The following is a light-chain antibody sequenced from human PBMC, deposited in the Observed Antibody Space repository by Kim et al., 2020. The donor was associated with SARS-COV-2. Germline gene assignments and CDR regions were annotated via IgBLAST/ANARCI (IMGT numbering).Light chain of an antibody. CDR3: AAWDDSLNGSV. CDR1: SSNIGSNV. CDR2: SND. V-gene: IGLV1-44*01. Sequence: GPRITSSCSGSSSNIGSNVVKWSQQLPGTAPKLRIYSNDYRPSGVPVRFAGHKSGTSASLAISGLQSEDEADYYCAAWDDSLNGSVFGGGTQLTVL. J-gene: IGLJ3*02.